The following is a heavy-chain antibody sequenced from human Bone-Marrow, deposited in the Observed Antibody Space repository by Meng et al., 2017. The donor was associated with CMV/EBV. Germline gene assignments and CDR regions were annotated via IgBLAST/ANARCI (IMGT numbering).Heavy chain of an antibody. CDR2: VDPEDGET. CDR3: ATEGIAVAGTPYNWFDP. Sequence: TFSSYAISWVRQAPGQGLEWMGLVDPEDGETIYAEKFQGRVTITADTSTDTAYMELSSLRSEDTAVYYCATEGIAVAGTPYNWFDPWGQGTLVTVSS. V-gene: IGHV1-69-2*01. J-gene: IGHJ5*02. CDR1: TFSSYA. D-gene: IGHD6-19*01.